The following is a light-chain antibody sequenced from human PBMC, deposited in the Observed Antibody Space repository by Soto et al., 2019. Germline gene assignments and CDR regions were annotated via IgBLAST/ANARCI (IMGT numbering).Light chain of an antibody. Sequence: QYVLTQPASVSGSPGQSITISCTGTSSDVGGYNYVSWYQQHPGKAPKLMIYEVSNRPSGVSNRFSGSKSGNTASLTISGLQAEDEADYYCSSYTSSSTRGVVFGGGTKLTVL. CDR2: EVS. V-gene: IGLV2-14*01. J-gene: IGLJ2*01. CDR3: SSYTSSSTRGVV. CDR1: SSDVGGYNY.